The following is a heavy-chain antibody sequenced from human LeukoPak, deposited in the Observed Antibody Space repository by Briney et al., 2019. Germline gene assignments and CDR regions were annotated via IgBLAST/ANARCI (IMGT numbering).Heavy chain of an antibody. V-gene: IGHV1-18*01. CDR1: GYTFTSYG. CDR3: ARAPILYEELDY. CDR2: ISAYNGNT. Sequence: ASVKVSCKASGYTFTSYGISWVRQAPGQGLEWMGWISAYNGNTNYAQKLQGRVTMTIDTSTSTAYMELRSLRSDDTAVYYCARAPILYEELDYWGQGTLVTVSS. J-gene: IGHJ4*02. D-gene: IGHD2-8*01.